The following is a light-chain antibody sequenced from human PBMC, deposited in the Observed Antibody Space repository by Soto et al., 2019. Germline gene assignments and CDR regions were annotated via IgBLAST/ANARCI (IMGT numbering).Light chain of an antibody. CDR1: QSISSW. J-gene: IGKJ5*01. CDR3: QLCNHDPIS. Sequence: DIQMTQSPSTLSASVGDRVTITCRASQSISSWLAWYQQKPGKAPKLLIYDASSLESGVPSRFSGSGSGTEITLTISSWQPDSERTYYCQLCNHDPISFADGTQLEIK. V-gene: IGKV1-5*01. CDR2: DAS.